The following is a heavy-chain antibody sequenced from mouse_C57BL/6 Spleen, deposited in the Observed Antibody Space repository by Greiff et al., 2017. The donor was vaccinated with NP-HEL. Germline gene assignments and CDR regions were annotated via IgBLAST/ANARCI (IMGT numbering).Heavy chain of an antibody. CDR3: AMPSTGEAMDY. CDR2: IHPSDSDT. J-gene: IGHJ4*01. CDR1: GYTFTSYW. D-gene: IGHD4-1*02. Sequence: QVQLKQPGSERGKPGASVKVSCKASGYTFTSYWMHWVKQRPGQGLEWIGRIHPSDSDTNYNQKFKGKATLTVDKSSSTAYMQLSSLTSEDSAVYYCAMPSTGEAMDYWGQGTSVTVSS. V-gene: IGHV1-74*01.